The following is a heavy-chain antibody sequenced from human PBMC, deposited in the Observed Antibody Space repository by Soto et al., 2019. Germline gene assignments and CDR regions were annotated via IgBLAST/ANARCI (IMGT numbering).Heavy chain of an antibody. CDR3: ARKDKSGYFNWFDP. CDR2: IFPSDSDT. D-gene: IGHD3-22*01. Sequence: GESLKISCRTSGYKFTSSWIAWVRQMPGKGLEWMGIIFPSDSDTRYSPSFQGQVTISADRSTSTVFLQWASLRASDTAVYFCARKDKSGYFNWFDPWGQGTLVTVS. J-gene: IGHJ5*02. CDR1: GYKFTSSW. V-gene: IGHV5-51*01.